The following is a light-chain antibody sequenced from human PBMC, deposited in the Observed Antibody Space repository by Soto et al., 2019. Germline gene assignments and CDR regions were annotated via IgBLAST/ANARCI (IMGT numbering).Light chain of an antibody. CDR1: QSVTGNY. CDR2: GAS. V-gene: IGKV3-20*01. J-gene: IGKJ1*01. CDR3: QQYGTTPPT. Sequence: VLTQSPGTLYVSPGERVTVTCGASQSVTGNYLAWYQQKPGQAPRLLIYGASYRATGIPDRFSGSGSGTDFSLTISRLEPEDFAVYCCQQYGTTPPTFGQGTKVDIK.